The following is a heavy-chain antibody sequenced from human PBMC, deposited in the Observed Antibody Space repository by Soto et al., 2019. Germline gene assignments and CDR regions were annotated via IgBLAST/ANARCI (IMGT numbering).Heavy chain of an antibody. CDR2: VDGRSGST. Sequence: PGGSLRLSCAASGFSFSSYAMSWVRQAPGKGLEWVSGVDGRSGSTGYADSVKGRFTISRDNSKNTLYLQMNSLRAEDTAFYYCVRGASLNFDYWGQGTLVTVSS. CDR1: GFSFSSYA. J-gene: IGHJ4*02. V-gene: IGHV3-23*01. D-gene: IGHD1-26*01. CDR3: VRGASLNFDY.